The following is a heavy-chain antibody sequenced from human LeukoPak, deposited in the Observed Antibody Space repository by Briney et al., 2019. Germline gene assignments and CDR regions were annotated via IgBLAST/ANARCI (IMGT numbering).Heavy chain of an antibody. Sequence: PGGSLRLSCAASGFTFSYYGMHWVRQAPGKGLEWVAVISYDGSNKYYADSVKGRFTISRDNSKNTLYLQMNSLRAEDTAVYYCARDVEDGSGESYLGDFDYWGQGTLVTVSS. CDR2: ISYDGSNK. D-gene: IGHD3-10*01. CDR3: ARDVEDGSGESYLGDFDY. V-gene: IGHV3-30*12. CDR1: GFTFSYYG. J-gene: IGHJ4*02.